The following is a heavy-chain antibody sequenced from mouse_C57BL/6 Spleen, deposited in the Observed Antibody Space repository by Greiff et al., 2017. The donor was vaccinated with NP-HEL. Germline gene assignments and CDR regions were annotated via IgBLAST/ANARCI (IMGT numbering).Heavy chain of an antibody. D-gene: IGHD2-3*01. CDR1: GYTFTSYW. CDR2: IHPNSGST. Sequence: VQLQQPGAELVKPGASVKLSCKASGYTFTSYWMHWVKQRPGQGLEWIGMIHPNSGSTNYNEKFKSKATLTVDKSSSTAYMQLSSLTSEDSAVYYCARSGGYYWFAYWGQGTLVTVSA. V-gene: IGHV1-64*01. J-gene: IGHJ3*01. CDR3: ARSGGYYWFAY.